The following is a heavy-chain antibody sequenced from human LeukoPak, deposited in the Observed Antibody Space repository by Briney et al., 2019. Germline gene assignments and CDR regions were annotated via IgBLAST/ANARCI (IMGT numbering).Heavy chain of an antibody. CDR2: IVVGSGNT. CDR1: GFTFTSSA. CDR3: AASGYDSSGYYFDY. J-gene: IGHJ4*02. Sequence: SVKVSCKASGFTFTSSAMQWVRQARGQRLEWIGWIVVGSGNTNYAQKFQERVTITRDMSTSTAYMELSSLRSEDTAVYYCAASGYDSSGYYFDYWGQGTLATVSS. D-gene: IGHD3-22*01. V-gene: IGHV1-58*02.